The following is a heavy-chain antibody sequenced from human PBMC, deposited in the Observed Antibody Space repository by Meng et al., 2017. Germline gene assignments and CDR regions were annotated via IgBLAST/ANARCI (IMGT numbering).Heavy chain of an antibody. Sequence: SVKVSCKASGGTFSSYAISWVRQAHGQGLEWMGGIIPIFGTANYAQKFQGRVTITADESTSTAYMELSSLRSEDTAVYYGARGEWKLPTANFDYWGQGTLVTVSS. CDR2: IIPIFGTA. J-gene: IGHJ4*02. V-gene: IGHV1-69*13. CDR3: ARGEWKLPTANFDY. CDR1: GGTFSSYA. D-gene: IGHD1-26*01.